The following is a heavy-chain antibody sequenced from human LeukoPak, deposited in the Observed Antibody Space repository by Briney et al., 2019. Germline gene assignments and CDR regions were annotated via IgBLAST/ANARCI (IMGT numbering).Heavy chain of an antibody. D-gene: IGHD3-10*01. J-gene: IGHJ4*02. CDR3: ARGITMAN. CDR1: GFTFSNYW. Sequence: GALRLSCAASGFTFSNYWMTWVRQAPGKGLEWVANIKQDGSERGYVDSVKGRFTISRDDAKNSLHLQMNSLRAEDTAVYYCARGITMANWGQGTLVTVSS. CDR2: IKQDGSER. V-gene: IGHV3-7*04.